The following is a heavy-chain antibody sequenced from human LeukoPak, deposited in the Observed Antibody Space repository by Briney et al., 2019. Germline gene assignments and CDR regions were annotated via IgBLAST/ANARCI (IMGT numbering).Heavy chain of an antibody. CDR1: GLSFSSYN. CDR2: ITANNTTK. D-gene: IGHD6-13*01. V-gene: IGHV3-48*01. J-gene: IGHJ5*02. CDR3: AAASAFSSSWRS. Sequence: GGSLRLSCTASGLSFSSYNMNWVRQAPGKGPGWVAYITANNTTKYYADSVKGRFTISRDNAKKSLFLQVNSLRAEDTAVYYCAAASAFSSSWRSWGQGTVVTVSS.